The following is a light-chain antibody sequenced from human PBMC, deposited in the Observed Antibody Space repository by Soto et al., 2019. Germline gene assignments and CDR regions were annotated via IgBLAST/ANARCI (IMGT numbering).Light chain of an antibody. CDR2: AAS. CDR3: QQANSFPIT. CDR1: PSISSN. Sequence: IQMDEAPCSLSAAVGDRVTITCRASPSISSNLNLYQQKPGEAPKLLIYAASDLQSGVPSTFSGSGSVTDLTLTISSLQPEDFATYYSQQANSFPITFGQGTRLEI. V-gene: IGKV1-39*01. J-gene: IGKJ5*01.